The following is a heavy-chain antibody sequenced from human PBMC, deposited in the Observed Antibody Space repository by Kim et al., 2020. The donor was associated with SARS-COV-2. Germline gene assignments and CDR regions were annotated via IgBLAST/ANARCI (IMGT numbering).Heavy chain of an antibody. D-gene: IGHD2-21*02. CDR2: IYYSGST. J-gene: IGHJ4*02. CDR3: ARDCGGDCYFDY. V-gene: IGHV4-39*07. CDR1: GGSISSSSYY. Sequence: SETLSLTCTVSGGSISSSSYYWGWIRQPPGKGLEWIGSIYYSGSTYYNPSLKSRVTISVDTSKNQFSLKLSSVTAADTAVYYCARDCGGDCYFDYWCQGTLVTVSS.